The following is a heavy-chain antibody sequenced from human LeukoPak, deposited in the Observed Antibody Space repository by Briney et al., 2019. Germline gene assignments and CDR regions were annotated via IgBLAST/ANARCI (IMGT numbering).Heavy chain of an antibody. CDR2: IYYSGST. Sequence: SETLSLTCTVSGGSISSYYWSWIRQPPGKGLEWIGYIYYSGSTNYNPSLKSRVTISVDTSKNQFSLKLSSVTAADTAVYYCARHYYDSSGYYSHYFDYWGRGTLVTVSS. V-gene: IGHV4-59*08. J-gene: IGHJ4*02. D-gene: IGHD3-22*01. CDR1: GGSISSYY. CDR3: ARHYYDSSGYYSHYFDY.